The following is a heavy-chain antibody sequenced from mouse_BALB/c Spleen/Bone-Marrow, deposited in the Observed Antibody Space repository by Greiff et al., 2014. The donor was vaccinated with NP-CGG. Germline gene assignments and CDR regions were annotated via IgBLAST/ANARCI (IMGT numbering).Heavy chain of an antibody. CDR1: GFDFSGYW. Sequence: DVMLVESGGGLVQPGGSLKLSCAASGFDFSGYWMSWVRQAPGKGLQWIGEINPDSRTINYAPSLKDKFIISRDNAKNTLYLQMGKVRSEDTALYYCARQAYSGHSDYWGQGTTLTVSS. V-gene: IGHV4-1*02. CDR3: ARQAYSGHSDY. J-gene: IGHJ2*01. CDR2: INPDSRTI. D-gene: IGHD2-10*01.